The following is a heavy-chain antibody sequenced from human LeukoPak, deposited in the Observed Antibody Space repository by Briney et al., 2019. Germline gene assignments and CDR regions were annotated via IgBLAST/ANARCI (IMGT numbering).Heavy chain of an antibody. D-gene: IGHD5-18*01. J-gene: IGHJ6*02. Sequence: GGSLRLSCAASGFSFSNYAMSWVRQAPGKGLEWVSAISGSGGTTNYADSVKGRFTITRDNSKNTLYLQMNSLRAEDTAVYYCAKRRTVDTAMVTHYYGMDVWGQGTTVTVSS. CDR2: ISGSGGTT. V-gene: IGHV3-23*01. CDR3: AKRRTVDTAMVTHYYGMDV. CDR1: GFSFSNYA.